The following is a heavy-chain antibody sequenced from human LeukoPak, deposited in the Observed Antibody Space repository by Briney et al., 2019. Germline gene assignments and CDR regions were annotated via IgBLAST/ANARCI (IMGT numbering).Heavy chain of an antibody. Sequence: SETLSLTCTVSGGSISSYYWSWIRQPPGKGLEWIGYIYYSGSTNYNPSLKSRVTISVDTSKNQFSLKLSSVTAADTAVYYCARAAYGSGSYYLDYWGQGTLVTVSS. CDR2: IYYSGST. CDR1: GGSISSYY. D-gene: IGHD3-10*01. J-gene: IGHJ4*02. CDR3: ARAAYGSGSYYLDY. V-gene: IGHV4-59*08.